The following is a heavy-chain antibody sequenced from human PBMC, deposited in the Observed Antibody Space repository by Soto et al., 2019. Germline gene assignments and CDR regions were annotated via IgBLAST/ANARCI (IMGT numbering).Heavy chain of an antibody. CDR1: GFTFSNYA. CDR2: ISGSGGSP. D-gene: IGHD6-19*01. CDR3: AKEGTSGLYSFDY. V-gene: IGHV3-23*01. Sequence: GGSLRLSCAASGFTFSNYAMNWVRQAPGKGLEWVSTISGSGGSPYYADSVKGRFTISRDNSKNTLYLQMNSLRAGDSAIYYCAKEGTSGLYSFDYWGQGTLVTVSS. J-gene: IGHJ4*02.